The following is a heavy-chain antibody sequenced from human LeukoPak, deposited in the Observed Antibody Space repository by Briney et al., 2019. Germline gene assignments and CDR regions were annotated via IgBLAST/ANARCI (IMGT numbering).Heavy chain of an antibody. CDR3: LMSYGDYVGFDY. CDR2: INAGNGNT. CDR1: GYTFTSYA. V-gene: IGHV1-3*01. J-gene: IGHJ4*02. Sequence: ASVKVSCKASGYTFTSYAMHWVRQAPGQRLEWMGWINAGNGNTKYSQKFQGRVTITRDTSASTAYMELSSLRSEDTAVYYCLMSYGDYVGFDYWGQGTLVTVSS. D-gene: IGHD4-17*01.